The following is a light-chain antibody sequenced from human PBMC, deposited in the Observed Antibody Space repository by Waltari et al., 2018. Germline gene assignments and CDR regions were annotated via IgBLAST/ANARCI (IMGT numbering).Light chain of an antibody. J-gene: IGLJ3*02. CDR1: NIGSKD. V-gene: IGLV3-9*01. Sequence: SYELTQPLSVSVALGQTARITCGGNNIGSKDVHRYQQKPGQAPVLVIYRDSDRPSGVPEGCSGSNAVSETTATLTISEVQAGDEADYYCQVWDINSWVFGGGTKVTVL. CDR2: RDS. CDR3: QVWDINSWV.